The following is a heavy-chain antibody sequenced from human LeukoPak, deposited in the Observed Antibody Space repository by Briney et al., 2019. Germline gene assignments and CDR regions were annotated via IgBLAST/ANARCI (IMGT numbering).Heavy chain of an antibody. Sequence: PGGSLSLSGAAYGFTFDDYAMHWIRQAPGKGLQWVSGISCSSGSTAYADSMKGRFPISRDNAKNSLYLQMNTVRVEDTAFYYCARASHKTYYYGSGTRGIRSEYFDYWGQGTLVTVSS. J-gene: IGHJ4*02. D-gene: IGHD3-10*01. CDR2: ISCSSGST. CDR1: GFTFDDYA. CDR3: ARASHKTYYYGSGTRGIRSEYFDY. V-gene: IGHV3-9*01.